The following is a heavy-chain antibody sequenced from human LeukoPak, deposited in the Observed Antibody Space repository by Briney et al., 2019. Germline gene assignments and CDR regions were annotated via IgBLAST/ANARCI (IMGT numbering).Heavy chain of an antibody. CDR2: IYYNGST. CDR3: ARDNYDILTGSPYYYYYMDV. V-gene: IGHV4-39*07. D-gene: IGHD3-9*01. CDR1: GGSISSSGYY. J-gene: IGHJ6*03. Sequence: SETLSLTCTVSGGSISSSGYYWGWIRQPPGRGLDWIGSIYYNGSTYYNPSLKSRVTISVDTSKNQFSLKLSSVTAADTAVYYCARDNYDILTGSPYYYYYMDVWGKGTTVTVSS.